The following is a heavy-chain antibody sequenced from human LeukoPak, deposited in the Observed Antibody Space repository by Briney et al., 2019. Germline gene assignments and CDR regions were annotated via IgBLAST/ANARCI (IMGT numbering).Heavy chain of an antibody. V-gene: IGHV3-74*01. CDR3: ASASSHRIAAGGDY. Sequence: PGGSLRLSCAASGFTFSNYWMHWVRQAPGKGLVWVSRINSDGSSRNYADSVKGRFTISRDNAKNALYLQMNTLRAECTAVYYCASASSHRIAAGGDYWGQGTLVTVSS. CDR1: GFTFSNYW. J-gene: IGHJ4*02. CDR2: INSDGSSR. D-gene: IGHD6-13*01.